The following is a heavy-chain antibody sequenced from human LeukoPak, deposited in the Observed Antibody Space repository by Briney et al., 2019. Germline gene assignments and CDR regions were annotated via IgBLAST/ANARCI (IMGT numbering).Heavy chain of an antibody. V-gene: IGHV3-23*01. CDR2: MSGSGSIT. J-gene: IGHJ3*02. CDR3: TKTDRTGALGRFRMRSDAFDI. Sequence: PGGSLRLTCAASGFTFSSYSMNWVRQAPGKGLEWVSGMSGSGSITYYADSVKGRFTISRDISKNTVYLQMNSLRAEDTAVYYCTKTDRTGALGRFRMRSDAFDIWGQGTMVTVSS. D-gene: IGHD3-3*01. CDR1: GFTFSSYS.